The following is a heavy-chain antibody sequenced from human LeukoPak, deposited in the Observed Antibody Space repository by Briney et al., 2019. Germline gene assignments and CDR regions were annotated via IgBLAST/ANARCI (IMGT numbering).Heavy chain of an antibody. CDR1: GYTFTGYY. Sequence: ASVKVSCKASGYTFTGYYMHWVRQAPGQGLEWMGWINPNSGGTNYAQKFQGRVTMTRDTSISAAYMELSRLRSDDTAVYYCARAQTSGWYEGYWGQGTLVTVSS. CDR3: ARAQTSGWYEGY. D-gene: IGHD6-19*01. CDR2: INPNSGGT. J-gene: IGHJ4*02. V-gene: IGHV1-2*02.